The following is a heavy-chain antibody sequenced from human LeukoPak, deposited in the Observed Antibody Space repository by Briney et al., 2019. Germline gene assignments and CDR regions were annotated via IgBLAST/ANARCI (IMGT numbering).Heavy chain of an antibody. D-gene: IGHD3-3*01. CDR3: ARDDFWSGYTIQRFDY. Sequence: ASVKDSCKASGYTFTSYGISWVRQAPGQGLEGMGWISAYNGNTNYAQKLQGRVTMTTDTSTSTAYMELRSLRSEDTAVYYCARDDFWSGYTIQRFDYWGQGTLVTVSS. CDR1: GYTFTSYG. J-gene: IGHJ4*02. CDR2: ISAYNGNT. V-gene: IGHV1-18*01.